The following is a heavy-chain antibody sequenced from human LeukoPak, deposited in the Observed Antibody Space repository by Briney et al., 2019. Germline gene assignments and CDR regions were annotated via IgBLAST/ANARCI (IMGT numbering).Heavy chain of an antibody. D-gene: IGHD3-3*01. CDR1: GFTFSSYS. CDR3: ARDGSYDFWSGYYDY. J-gene: IGHJ4*02. CDR2: ISSSSSTI. Sequence: PGGSLRLSCAASGFTFSSYSMNWVRQAPGKGLEWVSYISSSSSTIYYADSVKGRFTISRDNATNSLYLQMNSLRAEDTAVYYCARDGSYDFWSGYYDYWGQGTLVTVSS. V-gene: IGHV3-48*04.